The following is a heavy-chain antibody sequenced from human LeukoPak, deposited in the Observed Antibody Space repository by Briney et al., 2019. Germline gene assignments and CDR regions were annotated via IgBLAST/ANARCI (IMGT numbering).Heavy chain of an antibody. CDR2: IIPIFGTA. D-gene: IGHD3-22*01. J-gene: IGHJ4*02. CDR1: GGTFSSYA. V-gene: IGHV1-69*13. CDR3: ASSQGKYYYDSSGYPFDY. Sequence: SVKVSCKASGGTFSSYAISWVRQAPGQGLEWMGGIIPIFGTANYAQKFQGRVTITADESTSTAYMELSSLRSEDTAVYYCASSQGKYYYDSSGYPFDYWGQGTLVTASS.